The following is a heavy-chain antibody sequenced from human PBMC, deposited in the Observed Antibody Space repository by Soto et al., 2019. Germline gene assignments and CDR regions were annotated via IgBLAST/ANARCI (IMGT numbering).Heavy chain of an antibody. J-gene: IGHJ5*02. CDR3: AKSRTLRFLEWSHRRGNGFEP. CDR1: GFTFSSYA. V-gene: IGHV3-23*01. D-gene: IGHD3-3*01. Sequence: GGSLRLSCAASGFTFSSYAMSWVRQAPGKGLEWVSAISGSGGSTYYADSVKGRFTISRDNSKNTLYLQMNSLRAEDTAVYYCAKSRTLRFLEWSHRRGNGFEPWGQGTLVTVSS. CDR2: ISGSGGST.